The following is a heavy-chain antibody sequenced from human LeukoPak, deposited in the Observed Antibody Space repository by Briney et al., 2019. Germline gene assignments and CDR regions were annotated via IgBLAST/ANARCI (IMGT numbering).Heavy chain of an antibody. J-gene: IGHJ5*02. CDR3: ARAGAAMVGGNWFDP. V-gene: IGHV1-69*05. Sequence: ASVKVSCKASGGTFSSYAISWVRQAPGQGLEWMGGIIPIFGTASYAQKFQGRVAITTDESTSTAYMELSSPRSEDTAVYYCARAGAAMVGGNWFDPWGQGTLVTVSS. D-gene: IGHD2-2*01. CDR1: GGTFSSYA. CDR2: IIPIFGTA.